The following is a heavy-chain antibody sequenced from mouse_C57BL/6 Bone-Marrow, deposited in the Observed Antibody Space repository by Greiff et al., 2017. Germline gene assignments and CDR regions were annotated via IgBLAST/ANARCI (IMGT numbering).Heavy chain of an antibody. CDR1: GYSITSGYY. Sequence: VQLQQSGPGLVKPSQSLSLTCSVTGYSITSGYYWNWIRQFPENKLEWMGYISYDGSNNYNPSLKNRISITRDTSKNQFFLKLNSVTTEDTATYYCARDYYGSSYDYWGQGTTLTVSS. CDR2: ISYDGSN. V-gene: IGHV3-6*01. CDR3: ARDYYGSSYDY. J-gene: IGHJ2*01. D-gene: IGHD1-1*01.